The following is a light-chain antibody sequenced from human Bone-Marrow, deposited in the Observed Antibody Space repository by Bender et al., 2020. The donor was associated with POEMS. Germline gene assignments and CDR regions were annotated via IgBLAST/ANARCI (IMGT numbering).Light chain of an antibody. J-gene: IGLJ3*02. CDR3: NSYTSSSTWV. CDR2: GYN. V-gene: IGLV1-40*01. CDR1: SSNTGSGYD. Sequence: QSVLTQPPSVSGAPGQRVTISCTGSSSNTGSGYDINWYQHLPGTAPKLLIYGYNNRPSGVPDRFSGSKSGTSASLAITGLQAEDEADYYCNSYTSSSTWVFGGGTKLTAL.